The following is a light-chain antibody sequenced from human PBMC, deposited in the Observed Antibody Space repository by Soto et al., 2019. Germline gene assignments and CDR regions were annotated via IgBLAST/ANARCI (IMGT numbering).Light chain of an antibody. CDR2: DVS. V-gene: IGKV1-5*01. CDR1: HSITNW. J-gene: IGKJ2*01. Sequence: DIQMTQSPSTLSASVGDRVTITCRASHSITNWLAWYQQKPGKAPKVLIYDVSTLESGVPSRFSGSGSGTEYTLTISSLQPDDFATYYCQPYNNNFGQGTKVDIK. CDR3: QPYNNN.